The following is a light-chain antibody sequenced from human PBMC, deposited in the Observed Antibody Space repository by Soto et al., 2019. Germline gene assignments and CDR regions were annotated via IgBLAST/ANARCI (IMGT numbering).Light chain of an antibody. J-gene: IGKJ3*01. V-gene: IGKV3-20*01. CDR3: QQYGSSPFT. CDR2: GAS. Sequence: EIVLTQSPGTLSLPPGERATLSCRASRSFSSSYLAWYQQKPGQAPRLLIYGASSRATGIPDRFSGSGSGTDFTLTISRLEPEDFAVYYCQQYGSSPFTFGPGTKVDIK. CDR1: RSFSSSY.